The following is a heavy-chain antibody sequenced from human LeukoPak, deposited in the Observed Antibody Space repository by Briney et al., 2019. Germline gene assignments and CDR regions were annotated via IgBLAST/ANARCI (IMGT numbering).Heavy chain of an antibody. D-gene: IGHD3-22*01. V-gene: IGHV5-51*01. CDR3: ARASYYYDSSGYWYSDY. CDR2: IYPGDSDT. CDR1: GYSFTSYW. Sequence: GESLKISCKGSGYSFTSYWIGWVRQMPGKGLEWMGIIYPGDSDTRYSPSFQGQVTISADKSISTAYLQWSSLKASDTAMYYCARASYYYDSSGYWYSDYWGQGTLVTVSS. J-gene: IGHJ4*02.